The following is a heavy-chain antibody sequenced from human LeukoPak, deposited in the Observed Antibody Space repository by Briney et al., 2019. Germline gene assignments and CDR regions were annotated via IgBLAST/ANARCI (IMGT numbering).Heavy chain of an antibody. CDR3: ARDSRAVAADFDY. V-gene: IGHV3-21*01. CDR2: ISSSGSYI. Sequence: GGSLRLSCAASGFTFSNYIMNWVRQAPGKGLEWVSSISSSGSYIYYADSVKGRFTISRDNAKNSLYLQMNSLRAEDTAEYFCARDSRAVAADFDYWGQGTLVTVSP. J-gene: IGHJ4*02. D-gene: IGHD6-19*01. CDR1: GFTFSNYI.